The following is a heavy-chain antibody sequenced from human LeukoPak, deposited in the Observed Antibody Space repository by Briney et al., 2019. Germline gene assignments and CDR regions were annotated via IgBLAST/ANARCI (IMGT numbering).Heavy chain of an antibody. CDR3: ATYCGGDCSSSY. J-gene: IGHJ4*02. CDR2: IIPILGIA. Sequence: GASVKVSCKASGYTFTSYGISWVRQAPGQGLEWMGRIIPILGIANYAQKFQGRVTITADKSTSTAYMGLSSLRSEDTAVYYCATYCGGDCSSSYWGQGTLVTVSS. V-gene: IGHV1-69*04. CDR1: GYTFTSYG. D-gene: IGHD2-21*02.